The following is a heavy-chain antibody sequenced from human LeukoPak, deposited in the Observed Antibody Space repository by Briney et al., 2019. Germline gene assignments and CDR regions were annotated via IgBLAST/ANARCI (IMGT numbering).Heavy chain of an antibody. V-gene: IGHV1-69*05. J-gene: IGHJ1*01. D-gene: IGHD2-2*01. CDR2: IIPIFGTA. CDR1: GGTFSSYA. Sequence: SVKVSCKASGGTFSSYAISWVRQAPGQGLEWMGRIIPIFGTANYAQKFQGRVTITTDESTSTAYMELSSLRSGDTAVYYCARDLYCSRTSCSEYFQHWGQGTLVTVSS. CDR3: ARDLYCSRTSCSEYFQH.